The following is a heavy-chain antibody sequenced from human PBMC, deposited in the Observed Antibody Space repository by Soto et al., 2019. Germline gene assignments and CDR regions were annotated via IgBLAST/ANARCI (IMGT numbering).Heavy chain of an antibody. V-gene: IGHV3-33*01. J-gene: IGHJ4*02. CDR1: GFTFSNYN. D-gene: IGHD2-15*01. Sequence: QVQLVASGGGVVQPGRSPRLSCAGTGFTFSNYNMHWVRQAPGKGLEWVAIVWYDGTNKYYPDSVKGRFTISRDNSKNTLYLEMNSLRAEDTATYYCAREFVYCSGTTCPTVSMVFDYWGQGSLVTVSS. CDR2: VWYDGTNK. CDR3: AREFVYCSGTTCPTVSMVFDY.